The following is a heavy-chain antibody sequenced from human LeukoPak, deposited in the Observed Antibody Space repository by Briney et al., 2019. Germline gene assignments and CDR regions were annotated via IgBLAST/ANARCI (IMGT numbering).Heavy chain of an antibody. CDR2: IGYDGSNT. CDR1: GFTFSSYG. V-gene: IGHV3-30*02. Sequence: GGSLRLSCAASGFTFSSYGMHWVRQAPGKGLEWVAFIGYDGSNTFCADSVKGRFTISRDNSKNTLYLQMNSLRAEDTSVYYCAKDAVAACSNGVCYTFYYYHMDVWGKGTTVTVSS. D-gene: IGHD2-8*01. CDR3: AKDAVAACSNGVCYTFYYYHMDV. J-gene: IGHJ6*03.